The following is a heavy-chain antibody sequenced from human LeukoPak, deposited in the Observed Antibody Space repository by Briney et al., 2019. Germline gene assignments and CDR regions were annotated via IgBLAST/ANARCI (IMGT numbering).Heavy chain of an antibody. V-gene: IGHV4-59*01. D-gene: IGHD3-10*01. CDR2: IYYSGST. CDR1: GDSISGFY. Sequence: SETLSLTCTVSGDSISGFYWSWIRQPPGKGLEWIGYIYYSGSTNYNPSLKSRVTISVDTSKNQFSLKLTSVTAADTAVYYCTRPLHTLVRGVPDVWGKGTTVTVSS. CDR3: TRPLHTLVRGVPDV. J-gene: IGHJ6*04.